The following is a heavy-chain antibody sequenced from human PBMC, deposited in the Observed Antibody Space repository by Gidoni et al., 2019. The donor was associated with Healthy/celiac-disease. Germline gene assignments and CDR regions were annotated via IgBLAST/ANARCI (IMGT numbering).Heavy chain of an antibody. CDR1: GFTFGDYA. CDR2: IRSKAYGGTT. CDR3: TRESALVTMVRGVIEYYYYGMDV. Sequence: EVQLVESGGGLVQPGRSLRLSCTASGFTFGDYAMSWFRQAPGKGLEWVGFIRSKAYGGTTEYAASVKGRFTISRDDSKSIAYLQMNSLKTEDTAVYYCTRESALVTMVRGVIEYYYYGMDVWGQGTTVTVSS. J-gene: IGHJ6*02. V-gene: IGHV3-49*03. D-gene: IGHD3-10*01.